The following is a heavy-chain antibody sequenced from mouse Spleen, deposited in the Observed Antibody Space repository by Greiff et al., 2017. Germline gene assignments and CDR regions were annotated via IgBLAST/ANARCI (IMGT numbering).Heavy chain of an antibody. D-gene: IGHD4-1*01. V-gene: IGHV1-18*01. Sequence: VQLQQSGPELVKPGASVKIPCKASGYTFTDYNMDWVKQSHGKSLEWIGDINPNNGGTIYNQKFKGKATLTVDKSSSTAYMELRSLTSEDTAVYYCARRDLGRGSFAYWGQGTLVTVSA. CDR1: GYTFTDYN. J-gene: IGHJ3*01. CDR3: ARRDLGRGSFAY. CDR2: INPNNGGT.